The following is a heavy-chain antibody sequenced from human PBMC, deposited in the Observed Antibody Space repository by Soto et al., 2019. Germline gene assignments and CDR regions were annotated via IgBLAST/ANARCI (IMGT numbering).Heavy chain of an antibody. V-gene: IGHV4-39*07. D-gene: IGHD3-22*01. Sequence: PSETLSLTCTVSGGSIRISDYFWGWIRQPPGKALEWIASVYHSGSTYYNPSLKSRVTISVDTSKNQFSLKLSSVTAADTAVYYCARGGPGPARYYDSSGYYEGAFDYWGQGTLVTVSS. CDR3: ARGGPGPARYYDSSGYYEGAFDY. CDR2: VYHSGST. J-gene: IGHJ4*02. CDR1: GGSIRISDYF.